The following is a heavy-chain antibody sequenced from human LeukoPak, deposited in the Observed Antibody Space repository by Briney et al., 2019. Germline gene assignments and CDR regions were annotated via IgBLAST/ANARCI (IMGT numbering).Heavy chain of an antibody. CDR2: IYPGDSDT. D-gene: IGHD4-23*01. V-gene: IGHV5-51*01. Sequence: GESLKISCKGSGYSFTSYWIGWVRQMPGKGLGWMGIIYPGDSDTRSSPSFLGQVTISADKSISTAYLQWSSPKASDTATYYCARADYGGASDYWGQGTLVTVSS. CDR1: GYSFTSYW. CDR3: ARADYGGASDY. J-gene: IGHJ4*02.